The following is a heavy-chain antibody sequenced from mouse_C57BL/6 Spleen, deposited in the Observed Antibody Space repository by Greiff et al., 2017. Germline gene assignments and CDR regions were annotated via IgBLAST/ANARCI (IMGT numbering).Heavy chain of an antibody. V-gene: IGHV1-26*01. CDR2: INPNNGGT. Sequence: EVQLQQSGPELVKPGASVKISCKASGYTFTDYYMNWVKQSPGKSLEWIGVINPNNGGTSYNQKFKGKATLTVDKSSSTAYMVLRILTSEDSAVYCCACTGYGSSWGFDVWGTGTTVTVSS. CDR3: ACTGYGSSWGFDV. J-gene: IGHJ1*03. D-gene: IGHD1-1*01. CDR1: GYTFTDYY.